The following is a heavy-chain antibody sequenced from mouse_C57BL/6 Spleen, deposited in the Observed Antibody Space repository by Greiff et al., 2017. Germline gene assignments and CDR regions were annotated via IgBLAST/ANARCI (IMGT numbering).Heavy chain of an antibody. V-gene: IGHV1-26*01. CDR1: GYTFTDYY. CDR2: INPNNGGT. CDR3: AREADSSGFAY. J-gene: IGHJ3*01. D-gene: IGHD3-2*02. Sequence: EVQLQQSGPGLVKPGASVKISCKASGYTFTDYYMNWVKQSHGKSLEWIGDINPNNGGTSYNQKFKGKATLTVDKSSSTAYMELRSLPSEDSAVYYCAREADSSGFAYWGQGTLVTVSA.